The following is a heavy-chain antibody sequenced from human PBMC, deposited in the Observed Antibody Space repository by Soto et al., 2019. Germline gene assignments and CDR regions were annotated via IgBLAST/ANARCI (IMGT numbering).Heavy chain of an antibody. CDR1: GGSISSSSYY. CDR2: IYYSGST. J-gene: IGHJ5*02. D-gene: IGHD3-22*01. CDR3: ARLGYYYDSSGYSGWFDP. V-gene: IGHV4-39*01. Sequence: QLQLQESGPGLVKPSETLSLTCTVSGGSISSSSYYWGWIRQPPGKGLEWIGSIYYSGSTYYNPSLKSRVTISVDTSKNQFSLKLSSVTAADTAVYYCARLGYYYDSSGYSGWFDPWGQGTLVTVSS.